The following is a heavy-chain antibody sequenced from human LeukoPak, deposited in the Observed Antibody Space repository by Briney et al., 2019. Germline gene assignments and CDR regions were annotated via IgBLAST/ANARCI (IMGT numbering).Heavy chain of an antibody. J-gene: IGHJ5*02. Sequence: ASVKVSCKASGYTFTSYGISWVRQAPGQGLEWMGWISAYNGNTNYAQKLRGRVTMTTDTSTSTAYMELRSLRSDDTAVYYCARGGITMVRGVVTLNWFDPWGQGTLVTVSS. CDR3: ARGGITMVRGVVTLNWFDP. D-gene: IGHD3-10*01. CDR2: ISAYNGNT. CDR1: GYTFTSYG. V-gene: IGHV1-18*04.